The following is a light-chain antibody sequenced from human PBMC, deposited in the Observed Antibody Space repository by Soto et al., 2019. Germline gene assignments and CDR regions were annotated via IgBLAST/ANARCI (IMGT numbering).Light chain of an antibody. V-gene: IGLV1-40*01. Sequence: QSVLTPPPSVSAAPGQRVTISCTGSSSNIGAGYDVHWYQQLPGTAPKLLIYGNSNRPSGVPDRFSGSKSGTSASLAITGLQAEDEADYYCQSYDSSLSGYVFGTGTKVTV. CDR1: SSNIGAGYD. CDR3: QSYDSSLSGYV. CDR2: GNS. J-gene: IGLJ1*01.